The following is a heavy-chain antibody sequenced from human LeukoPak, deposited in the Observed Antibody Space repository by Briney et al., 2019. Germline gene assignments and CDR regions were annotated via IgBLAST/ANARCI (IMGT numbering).Heavy chain of an antibody. Sequence: GGSLRLSCAASGFTFSSYWMHWVRQAPGKGLVWVSRINSDGSSTSYADSVRGRFSISRDNAKNTLYLQMDSLRAEDTAVYYCARGLSGYASSLGYWGQGTLVTVSA. CDR1: GFTFSSYW. J-gene: IGHJ4*02. V-gene: IGHV3-74*01. CDR3: ARGLSGYASSLGY. D-gene: IGHD6-6*01. CDR2: INSDGSST.